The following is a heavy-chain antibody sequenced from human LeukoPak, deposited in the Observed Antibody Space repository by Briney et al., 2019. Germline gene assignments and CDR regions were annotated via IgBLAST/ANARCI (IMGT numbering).Heavy chain of an antibody. D-gene: IGHD3-10*01. V-gene: IGHV3-15*01. CDR1: GFTFSNAG. CDR3: TTEFKELGSFFYFYYMDV. J-gene: IGHJ6*03. CDR2: IKTKSEGGTT. Sequence: GGSLRLSCTASGFTFSNAGMNWVRQAPGKGLEWVGRIKTKSEGGTTDYAAPAKGRFTISRDNSKNALFLQMDSLKSDDTAMYYCTTEFKELGSFFYFYYMDVWGTGTTVTISS.